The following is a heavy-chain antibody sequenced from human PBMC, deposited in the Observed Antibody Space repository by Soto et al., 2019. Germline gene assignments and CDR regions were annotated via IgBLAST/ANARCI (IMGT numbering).Heavy chain of an antibody. Sequence: GGSLRLSCAASGFTFSSYAMSWVRQAPGKGLEWVSAISGSGGSTYYADSVKGRFTISRDNSKNTLYLQTNSLRAEDTAVYYCAKEFIAAAGSYYYYGMDVWGQGTTVTVSS. J-gene: IGHJ6*02. D-gene: IGHD6-13*01. CDR1: GFTFSSYA. V-gene: IGHV3-23*01. CDR3: AKEFIAAAGSYYYYGMDV. CDR2: ISGSGGST.